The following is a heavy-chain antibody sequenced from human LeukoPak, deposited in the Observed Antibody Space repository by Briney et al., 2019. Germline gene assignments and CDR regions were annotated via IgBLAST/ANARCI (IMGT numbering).Heavy chain of an antibody. V-gene: IGHV1-2*02. CDR1: GYTFTAYS. J-gene: IGHJ4*02. Sequence: ASVKVSCKASGYTFTAYSMHWVRQAPGQGLEYMGWLNPNSGDTNYAQKFQGRVTMTRDTSMSTAYMELSGLRFDDTAIYYCARGRRDCSSTSCYYYFDYWGQGTLVTVAS. D-gene: IGHD2-2*01. CDR2: LNPNSGDT. CDR3: ARGRRDCSSTSCYYYFDY.